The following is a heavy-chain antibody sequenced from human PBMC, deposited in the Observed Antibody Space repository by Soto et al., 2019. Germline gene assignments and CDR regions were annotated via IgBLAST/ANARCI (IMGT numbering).Heavy chain of an antibody. J-gene: IGHJ5*02. Sequence: QVQLEESGGGVVQPGRSLRLSCAASGFTFSNYGFHWLRQAPGKGLEWVADIWYHGRNTYYATSVEGRFTISSDNSKNTVYLDMNSLRVEETAVYFGARDRAVEIPLDPWGQGTLVTVSS. CDR1: GFTFSNYG. V-gene: IGHV3-33*01. D-gene: IGHD5-12*01. CDR2: IWYHGRNT. CDR3: ARDRAVEIPLDP.